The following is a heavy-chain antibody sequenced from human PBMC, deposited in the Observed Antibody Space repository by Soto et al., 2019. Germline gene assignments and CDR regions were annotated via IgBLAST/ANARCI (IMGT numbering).Heavy chain of an antibody. CDR3: ARDRTRGYSYGYRGWFDP. V-gene: IGHV1-2*02. CDR2: INPNSGGT. Sequence: QVQLVQSGAEVKKPGASVKVSCKASGYTFTGYYMHWVRQAPGQGLEWMGWINPNSGGTNYAQKFQGRVTMTRDTSISTAYMELSRLRSDDTAVYYCARDRTRGYSYGYRGWFDPWGQGTLVTVSS. CDR1: GYTFTGYY. D-gene: IGHD5-18*01. J-gene: IGHJ5*02.